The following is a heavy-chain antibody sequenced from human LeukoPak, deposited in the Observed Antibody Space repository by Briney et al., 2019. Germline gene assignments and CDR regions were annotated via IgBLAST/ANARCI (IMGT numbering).Heavy chain of an antibody. CDR2: IYNSGST. CDR1: GGAISIYY. Sequence: PSETLSLTCSVSGGAISIYYWSWIRQPPGKGLEWIGYIYNSGSTNYNPSLKSRVTISVDTSKNQFSLSLDSVTAADTAVYYCARGLASGYPPIPFDYWGQGTLVTVSS. V-gene: IGHV4-59*12. CDR3: ARGLASGYPPIPFDY. J-gene: IGHJ4*02. D-gene: IGHD3-3*01.